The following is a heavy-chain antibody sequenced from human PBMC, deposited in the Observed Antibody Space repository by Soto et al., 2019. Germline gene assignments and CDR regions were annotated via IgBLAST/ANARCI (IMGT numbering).Heavy chain of an antibody. D-gene: IGHD6-13*01. Sequence: ASETLSLTCAVSGGSISSSNWWSWVRQPPGKGLEWIGEIYHSGSTNYNPSLKSRVTISVDKSKNQFSLKLSSVTAADTAVYCCASLRIAAASPFDYWGQGTLVTVSS. CDR1: GGSISSSNW. CDR2: IYHSGST. V-gene: IGHV4-4*01. J-gene: IGHJ4*02. CDR3: ASLRIAAASPFDY.